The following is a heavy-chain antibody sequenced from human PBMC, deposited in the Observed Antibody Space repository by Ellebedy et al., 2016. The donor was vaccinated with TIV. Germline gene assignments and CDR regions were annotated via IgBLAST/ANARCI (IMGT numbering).Heavy chain of an antibody. Sequence: GESLKISXAASGFTFSSYGMHWVRQAPGKGLEWVAVIWYDGSNKYYADSVKGRFTISRDNAKNSLYLQMNSLRAEDTAVYYCAKNGMVLPYYCYYMDVWGKGTTVTVSS. J-gene: IGHJ6*03. CDR1: GFTFSSYG. CDR3: AKNGMVLPYYCYYMDV. D-gene: IGHD3-10*01. CDR2: IWYDGSNK. V-gene: IGHV3-33*03.